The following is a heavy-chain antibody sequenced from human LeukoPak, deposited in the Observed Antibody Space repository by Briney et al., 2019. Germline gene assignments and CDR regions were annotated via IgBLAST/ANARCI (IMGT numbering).Heavy chain of an antibody. Sequence: GGSLRLSCAASGFTFSSYAMSWVRQAPGKGLEWVSAISGSGGSTYYADSVKGRFTISRDNSKNTLYLQMNSLKVEDTAVYYCAKAPSSSIVARSAFDYWGQGTLVTVSS. V-gene: IGHV3-23*01. CDR1: GFTFSSYA. D-gene: IGHD6-6*01. CDR3: AKAPSSSIVARSAFDY. CDR2: ISGSGGST. J-gene: IGHJ4*02.